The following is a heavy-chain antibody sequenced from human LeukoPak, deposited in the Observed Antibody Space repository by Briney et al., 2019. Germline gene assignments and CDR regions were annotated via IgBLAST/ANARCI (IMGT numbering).Heavy chain of an antibody. CDR1: GDSITNYY. V-gene: IGHV4-4*07. CDR3: ASPYNYYDSSGYYY. D-gene: IGHD3-22*01. Sequence: KTSETLSLTCTVSGDSITNYYWAWIRQSAGKGLEWIGRMYTTGSTKYSPSFESRVTMPRDASKNQFSLRLNSVTAADTAVYYCASPYNYYDSSGYYYWGQGTLVTVSS. J-gene: IGHJ4*02. CDR2: MYTTGST.